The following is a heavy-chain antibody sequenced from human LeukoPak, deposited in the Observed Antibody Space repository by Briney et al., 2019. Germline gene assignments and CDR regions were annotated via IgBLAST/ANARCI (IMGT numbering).Heavy chain of an antibody. CDR3: NRDEGSSWYGYYYYYYMDV. J-gene: IGHJ6*03. CDR1: GFTFSSYG. Sequence: GGSLRLSCAASGFTFSSYGMSWVRQAPGKGLEWVGFIRSKTYGGTTEYAASVKGRFTISRDDSKNIAYLQMNSLKTDDTAVYYCNRDEGSSWYGYYYYYYMDVWGKGTTVTISS. V-gene: IGHV3-49*04. CDR2: IRSKTYGGTT. D-gene: IGHD6-13*01.